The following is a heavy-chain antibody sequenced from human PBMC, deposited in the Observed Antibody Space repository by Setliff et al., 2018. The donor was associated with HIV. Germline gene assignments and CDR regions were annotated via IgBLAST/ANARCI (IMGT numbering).Heavy chain of an antibody. CDR3: ARRGYSYGPGAFDM. Sequence: SETLSLTCTVSGGSISSHYWSWIRQPPGKGLEWIGYIFSSGSTNYNPSLRSRVTISVDTSKNQFSLKLTSVTAADTAVYYCARRGYSYGPGAFDMWGQGTMVTV. D-gene: IGHD5-18*01. CDR1: GGSISSHY. J-gene: IGHJ3*02. CDR2: IFSSGST. V-gene: IGHV4-59*11.